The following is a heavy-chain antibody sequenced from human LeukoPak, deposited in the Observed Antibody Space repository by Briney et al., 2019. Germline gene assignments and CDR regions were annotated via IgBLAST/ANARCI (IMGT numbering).Heavy chain of an antibody. J-gene: IGHJ4*02. Sequence: GGSLRLSCAASGFTFSSYAMSWVRQAPGEGLEWVSAISGSGGSTYYADSVKGRFTISRDNSKNTLYLQMNSLRAEDTAVYYCAKDLTSYSSSWYYFDYWGQGTLVTVSS. CDR1: GFTFSSYA. D-gene: IGHD6-13*01. CDR3: AKDLTSYSSSWYYFDY. CDR2: ISGSGGST. V-gene: IGHV3-23*01.